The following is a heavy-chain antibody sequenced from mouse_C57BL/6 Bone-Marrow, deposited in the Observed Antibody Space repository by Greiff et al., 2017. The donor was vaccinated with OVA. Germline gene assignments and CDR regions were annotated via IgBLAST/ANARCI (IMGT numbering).Heavy chain of an antibody. CDR1: GFTFSSYG. J-gene: IGHJ2*01. CDR3: ARRKICYDYEDYFDY. V-gene: IGHV5-6*02. CDR2: ISSGGSYT. D-gene: IGHD2-4*01. Sequence: EVNVVESGGDLVKPGGSLKLSCAASGFTFSSYGMSWVRQTPDERLEWVATISSGGSYTYYPDSVKGRFTISRDNAKNTLYLQMSSLKSEDTAMYYCARRKICYDYEDYFDYWGQGTTLTVSS.